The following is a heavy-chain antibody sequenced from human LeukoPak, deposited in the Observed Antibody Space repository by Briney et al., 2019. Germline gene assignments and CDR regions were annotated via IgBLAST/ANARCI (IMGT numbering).Heavy chain of an antibody. V-gene: IGHV4-34*01. CDR2: INHSGST. J-gene: IGHJ6*02. CDR1: GGSFSGYH. D-gene: IGHD2-2*01. CDR3: ARGGTGFCTSTTCLAYYYSGLDV. Sequence: SETLSLTCAVYGGSFSGYHWSWIRQTPGRGLEWIGEINHSGSTNYIPSLKSRVTISIDTSRNQFSLNIRSVTAADTAVYFCARGGTGFCTSTTCLAYYYSGLDVWGQGTTVTVS.